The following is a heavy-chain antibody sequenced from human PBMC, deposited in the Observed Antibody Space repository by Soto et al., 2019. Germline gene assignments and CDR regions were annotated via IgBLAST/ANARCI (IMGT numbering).Heavy chain of an antibody. Sequence: EVQLVESGGGLVQPGGSLKLSCEASGFTFSGSARHWVRQASGKGLEWVGRIRSKANSYATAYAASVKGRFSISRDESKNRAYLQMNSLKTEEKAVYYSTSHCLDDMMRKWGQGTQVTVSS. CDR1: GFTFSGSA. CDR3: TSHCLDDMMRK. J-gene: IGHJ4*02. V-gene: IGHV3-73*02. D-gene: IGHD3-9*01. CDR2: IRSKANSYAT.